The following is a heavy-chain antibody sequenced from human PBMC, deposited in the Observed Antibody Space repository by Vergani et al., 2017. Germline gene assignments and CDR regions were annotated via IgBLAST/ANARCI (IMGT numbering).Heavy chain of an antibody. V-gene: IGHV3-30*02. D-gene: IGHD3-16*01. Sequence: VQLLESGGGVVQRGGSLRLSCATSGFTLSNYDMQCIRQGPGKGLEFVAFIQFDGSNQYYADSVKGRFTLSRDFSKNTLYLQMNSLRTDDTATYYCAKHFRGWGIDYWGQGTQVIVSS. CDR3: AKHFRGWGIDY. CDR2: IQFDGSNQ. J-gene: IGHJ4*02. CDR1: GFTLSNYD.